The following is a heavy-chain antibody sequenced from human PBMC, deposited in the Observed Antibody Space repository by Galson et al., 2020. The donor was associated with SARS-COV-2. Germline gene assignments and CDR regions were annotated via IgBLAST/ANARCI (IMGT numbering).Heavy chain of an antibody. D-gene: IGHD2-15*01. CDR1: GFSFTSYW. V-gene: IGHV5-51*01. Sequence: GESLKLSCQGSGFSFTSYWIGWVRQMPGKGLEWMGNIYPGDPDTRYSPSFPAQVTISAHKSISTAYLQWSSLKASDTAMYYCARPGGYCSGGSCYGAGVTTGPIDYWGQGTLVTVSS. CDR2: IYPGDPDT. CDR3: ARPGGYCSGGSCYGAGVTTGPIDY. J-gene: IGHJ4*02.